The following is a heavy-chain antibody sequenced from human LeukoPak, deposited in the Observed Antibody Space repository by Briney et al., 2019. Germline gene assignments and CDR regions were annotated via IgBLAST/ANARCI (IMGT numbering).Heavy chain of an antibody. V-gene: IGHV3-21*01. CDR3: ARDGGSYYSYGMDV. CDR2: ISSSSSYI. D-gene: IGHD1-26*01. J-gene: IGHJ6*02. Sequence: GGSLRLSCAASGFTFSSYSMNWVRQAPGKGLEWVSSISSSSSYIYYADSVKGRFTISRDNAKNSLYLQMNSLRAEDTAVYYCARDGGSYYSYGMDVWGQGTTVTVSS. CDR1: GFTFSSYS.